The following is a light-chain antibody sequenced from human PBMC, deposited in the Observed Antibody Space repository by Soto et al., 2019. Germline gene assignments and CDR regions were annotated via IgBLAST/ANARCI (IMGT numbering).Light chain of an antibody. CDR2: EVS. CDR1: SSDVGGYKY. J-gene: IGLJ3*02. CDR3: SSYAGSILGV. V-gene: IGLV2-8*01. Sequence: QSVLTQPPSASGSPGQSVTISCTGTSSDVGGYKYVSWYQQHPGKAPKLMIYEVSKRPSGVPDRFSGSKSGNTASLTVSGLQAEDEADNYCSSYAGSILGVFGGGTKLTVL.